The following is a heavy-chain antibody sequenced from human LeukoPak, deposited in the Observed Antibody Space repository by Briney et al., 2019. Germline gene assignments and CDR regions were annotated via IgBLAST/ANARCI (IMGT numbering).Heavy chain of an antibody. D-gene: IGHD3-9*01. Sequence: GGSLRLSCAASGFTFSSYSMNWVRQAPGKGLEWVSYISSSSSTIYYADSVKGRFTISRDNAKNSLYLQMNSLRAEDTAVYYCARVARNYDILTGYYELQNDPWGQGTLVTVSS. V-gene: IGHV3-48*01. CDR2: ISSSSSTI. J-gene: IGHJ5*02. CDR3: ARVARNYDILTGYYELQNDP. CDR1: GFTFSSYS.